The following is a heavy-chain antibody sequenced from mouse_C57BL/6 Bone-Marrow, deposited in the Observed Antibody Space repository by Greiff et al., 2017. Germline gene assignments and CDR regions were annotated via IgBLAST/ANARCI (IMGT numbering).Heavy chain of an antibody. CDR1: GYTFTDYE. CDR2: IDPETGGT. D-gene: IGHD2-5*01. J-gene: IGHJ4*01. V-gene: IGHV1-15*01. Sequence: QVQLQQSGAELVRPGASVTLSCKASGYTFTDYEMHWVKQTPVHGLEWIGAIDPETGGTAYNQKFKGKAKLTAAKSSSTAYMELRSLTSEDSAVYYCTREGVLYYSNYGAMDYWGQGTSVTVSS. CDR3: TREGVLYYSNYGAMDY.